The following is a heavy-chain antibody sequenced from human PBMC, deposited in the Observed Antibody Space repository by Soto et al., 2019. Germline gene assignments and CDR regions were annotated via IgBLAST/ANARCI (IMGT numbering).Heavy chain of an antibody. V-gene: IGHV3-30*01. J-gene: IGHJ4*02. Sequence: QVQLVESGGGVVQPGRSLRLSCAASGFTFRSSAMDWVRQAPGKGLEWVAVISYDGTNKYYADSVKGRFTISRDNSKNTLSLQMNSLRPEDTAVYYCARGDSNSWSDFWGQGTLVTVSS. CDR2: ISYDGTNK. CDR1: GFTFRSSA. D-gene: IGHD6-13*01. CDR3: ARGDSNSWSDF.